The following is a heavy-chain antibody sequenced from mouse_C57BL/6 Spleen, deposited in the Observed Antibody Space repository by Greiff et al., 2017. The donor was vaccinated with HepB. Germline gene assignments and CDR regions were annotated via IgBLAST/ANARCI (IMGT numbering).Heavy chain of an antibody. Sequence: DVQLVESGGGLVQPKGSLKLSCAASGFSFNTYAMNWVRQAPGKGLEWVARIRSKSNNYATYYADSVKDRFTISRDDSESMLYLQMNNLKTEDTAMYYCVSSYTWFAYWGQGTLVTVSA. J-gene: IGHJ3*01. CDR3: VSSYTWFAY. D-gene: IGHD1-1*01. CDR2: IRSKSNNYAT. V-gene: IGHV10-1*01. CDR1: GFSFNTYA.